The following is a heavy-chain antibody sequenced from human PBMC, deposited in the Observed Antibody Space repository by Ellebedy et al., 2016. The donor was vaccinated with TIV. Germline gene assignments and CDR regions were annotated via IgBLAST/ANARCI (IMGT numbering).Heavy chain of an antibody. Sequence: GGSLRLXXAASGFTFSNYWMHWVRQAPGKGLVWVSRINTDESSIRYADSVKGRFTISRDNAKNTLYLQMNSLRAEDTAVYYCARDGVWDYGGNSVSTPPDYWGQGTLVTVSS. CDR3: ARDGVWDYGGNSVSTPPDY. D-gene: IGHD4-23*01. CDR2: INTDESSI. J-gene: IGHJ4*02. CDR1: GFTFSNYW. V-gene: IGHV3-74*01.